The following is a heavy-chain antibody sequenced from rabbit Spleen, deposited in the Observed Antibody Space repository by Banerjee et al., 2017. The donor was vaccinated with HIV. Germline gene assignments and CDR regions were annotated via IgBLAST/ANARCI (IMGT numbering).Heavy chain of an antibody. CDR1: GFSFSDRDV. J-gene: IGHJ4*01. CDR3: VRDQAGDAGYGPWYFNL. CDR2: IDTNDGDT. D-gene: IGHD4-2*01. V-gene: IGHV1S45*01. Sequence: QEQLEESGGGLVKPEGSLTLTCKASGFSFSDRDVMCWVRQAPGKGLEWIACIDTNDGDTDYANWPKGRFTISRHNAQNTLYLQLNSLTAADTGTYFCVRDQAGDAGYGPWYFNLWGPGTLVTVS.